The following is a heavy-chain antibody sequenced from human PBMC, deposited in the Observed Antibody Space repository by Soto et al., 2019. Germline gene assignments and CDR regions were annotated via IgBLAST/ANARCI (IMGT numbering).Heavy chain of an antibody. J-gene: IGHJ4*02. CDR1: GFTFSSYS. CDR2: ISSSSSYI. V-gene: IGHV3-21*01. D-gene: IGHD6-25*01. Sequence: GGSLRLSCAASGFTFSSYSMNWVRQAPGKGLEWVSSISSSSSYIYYADSVKGRFTISRDNAKNSLYLQMNSLRAEDTAVYYCARDYGIAAVFDYWGQGTLVTVSS. CDR3: ARDYGIAAVFDY.